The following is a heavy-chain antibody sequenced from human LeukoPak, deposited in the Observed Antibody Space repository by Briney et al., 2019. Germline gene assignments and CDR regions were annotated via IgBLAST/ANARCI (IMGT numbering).Heavy chain of an antibody. CDR2: INSKGAVI. J-gene: IGHJ4*02. D-gene: IGHD4-17*01. V-gene: IGHV3-48*01. CDR3: ARDPDGDYDFDY. Sequence: GGSLRLSCATSGFSLSDYGMNWVRRAPGQGLEWLSHINSKGAVISYADSVKGRFTISRDTAKNSLYLQMDSLRIEDTAIYFCARDPDGDYDFDYWGQGTLVTVS. CDR1: GFSLSDYG.